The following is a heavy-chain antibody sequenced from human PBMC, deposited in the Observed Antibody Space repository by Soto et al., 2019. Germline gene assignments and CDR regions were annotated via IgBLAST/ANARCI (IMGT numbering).Heavy chain of an antibody. CDR1: GFIFTRYS. CDR3: ARESEDLTSNFDY. J-gene: IGHJ4*02. V-gene: IGHV3-21*06. Sequence: GGSLRLSCAASGFIFTRYSMNWVRQAPGKGLEWVSSISSTTNYIYYGDSMKGRFTTSRDNAKNSLYLEMNSLRAEDTAVYYCARESEDLTSNFDYWGQGTLVTVSS. CDR2: ISSTTNYI.